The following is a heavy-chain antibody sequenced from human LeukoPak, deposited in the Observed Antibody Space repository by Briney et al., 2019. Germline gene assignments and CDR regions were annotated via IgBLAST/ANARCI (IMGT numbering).Heavy chain of an antibody. D-gene: IGHD3-22*01. J-gene: IGHJ4*02. Sequence: GGSLRLSCAASGFTLSRYWMHWVRQAPGKGLEWVGRIKSKTDGGTTDYAAPVKGKFTISRDDSKNTLYLQMNSLKTEDTAVYYCTTDGYYYDSRGYYLPWDYWGQGTLVTVSS. CDR1: GFTLSRYW. CDR2: IKSKTDGGTT. V-gene: IGHV3-15*05. CDR3: TTDGYYYDSRGYYLPWDY.